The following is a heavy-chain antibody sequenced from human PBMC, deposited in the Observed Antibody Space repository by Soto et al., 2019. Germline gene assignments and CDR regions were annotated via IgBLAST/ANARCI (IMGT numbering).Heavy chain of an antibody. CDR3: ARDRLRLGELSLIGYFDY. V-gene: IGHV3-30*15. J-gene: IGHJ4*02. D-gene: IGHD3-16*02. CDR2: ISYDGINE. CDR1: GFTFTSYA. Sequence: GGSLRLSCEASGFTFTSYAMHWVRQAPGKGLEWVAVISYDGINEYYADSVKGRFTISRDNSKNTLFLQMSSLRVEDTAVYFCARDRLRLGELSLIGYFDYWGQGTLVTVSS.